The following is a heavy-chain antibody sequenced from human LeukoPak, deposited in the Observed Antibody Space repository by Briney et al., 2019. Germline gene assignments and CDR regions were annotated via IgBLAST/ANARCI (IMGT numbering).Heavy chain of an antibody. Sequence: PSETLSLTCTVSGGSINSSSYYWGWIRQPPGKGLEWIGTIYYSGSTYYNPSLKSRVTISVDTSKNQFSLQLNSVTPEDTAVYYCARYSGLGVPDFWGQGTLVTVSS. V-gene: IGHV4-39*01. CDR2: IYYSGST. CDR3: ARYSGLGVPDF. D-gene: IGHD2-21*01. J-gene: IGHJ4*02. CDR1: GGSINSSSYY.